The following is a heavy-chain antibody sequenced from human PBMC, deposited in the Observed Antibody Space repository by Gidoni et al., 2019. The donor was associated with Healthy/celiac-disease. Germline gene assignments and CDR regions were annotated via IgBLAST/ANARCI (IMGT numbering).Heavy chain of an antibody. CDR2: MSSSSSTI. Sequence: EVQLVESGGGLVQPGGSLRLSCAASGFTFSSYSMNWVRQAPGKGLEWVSYMSSSSSTIYYADSVKGRFTISRDNAKNSLYLQMNSLRDEDTAVYYCARGPPTTVTTYYFDYWGQGTLVTVSS. J-gene: IGHJ4*02. CDR3: ARGPPTTVTTYYFDY. CDR1: GFTFSSYS. D-gene: IGHD4-17*01. V-gene: IGHV3-48*02.